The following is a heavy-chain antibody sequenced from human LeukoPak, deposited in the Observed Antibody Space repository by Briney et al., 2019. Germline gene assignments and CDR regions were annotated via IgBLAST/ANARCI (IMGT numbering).Heavy chain of an antibody. J-gene: IGHJ4*02. CDR2: INHSGST. CDR1: GGSFSGYF. CDR3: AKLRPLYRPGWADVDH. V-gene: IGHV4-34*01. D-gene: IGHD3-16*02. Sequence: PSETLSLTCAVYGGSFSGYFWNWIRQPPGKGLEWIGEINHSGSTNYNPSLKSRVTISLDTSKNQFSLKLTSVTATDTAAYYCAKLRPLYRPGWADVDHWGQGTLVTVSS.